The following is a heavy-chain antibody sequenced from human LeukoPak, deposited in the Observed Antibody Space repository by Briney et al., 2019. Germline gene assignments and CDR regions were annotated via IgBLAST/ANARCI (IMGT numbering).Heavy chain of an antibody. CDR3: ARDSADPRDPYDWFDP. V-gene: IGHV3-33*01. D-gene: IGHD3-10*01. CDR2: IYYDGSYK. CDR1: GFTFSSYG. J-gene: IGHJ5*02. Sequence: PGRSLRLSCAASGFTFSSYGMHWVRQAPGKGLEWVAVIYYDGSYKYYADSVKGRFTISRDNSKNTLYLQMNSLRAEDTAVYYCARDSADPRDPYDWFDPWGQGTLVTVSS.